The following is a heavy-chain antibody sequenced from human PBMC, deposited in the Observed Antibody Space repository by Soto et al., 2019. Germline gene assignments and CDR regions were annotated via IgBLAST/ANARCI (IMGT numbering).Heavy chain of an antibody. CDR2: IIPIFGTA. Sequence: QVQLVQSGAEVKKPGSSVKVSCKASGGTFSSYAISWVRQAPGQGLEWMGGIIPIFGTANYAQKFQGRVTITADESTSTAYMELSSLRSEDTAVYYCARATGCTNGVCYRNYYYGMDVWGQGTTVTVSS. J-gene: IGHJ6*02. D-gene: IGHD2-8*01. CDR3: ARATGCTNGVCYRNYYYGMDV. CDR1: GGTFSSYA. V-gene: IGHV1-69*01.